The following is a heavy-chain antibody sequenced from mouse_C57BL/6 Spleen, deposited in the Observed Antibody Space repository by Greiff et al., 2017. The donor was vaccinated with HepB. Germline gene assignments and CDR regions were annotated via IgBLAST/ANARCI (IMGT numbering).Heavy chain of an antibody. J-gene: IGHJ3*01. Sequence: VQLQQSGAELVRPGASVKLSCKASGYTFTDYYINWVKQRPGQGLEWIARIYPGSGNTYYNEKFKGKATLTAEKSSSTAYMQLSSLTSEDSAVYFGASSYYYGSSSFADWGQGTLVTVSA. CDR2: IYPGSGNT. CDR3: ASSYYYGSSSFAD. D-gene: IGHD1-1*01. V-gene: IGHV1-76*01. CDR1: GYTFTDYY.